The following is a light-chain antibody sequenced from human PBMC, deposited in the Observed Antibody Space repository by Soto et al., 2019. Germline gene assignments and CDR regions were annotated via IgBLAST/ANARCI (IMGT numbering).Light chain of an antibody. CDR3: QQRANWPPTWT. J-gene: IGKJ1*01. CDR2: AAS. V-gene: IGKV3-11*01. Sequence: EIVLTQSPATLSLSPGDRATLSCRTSQSATGFLAWYQHKPGQAPRLLIYAASSRATGIPARFSGSGSGTDFTLTISSLEPEDSAVYYCQQRANWPPTWTFGQGTRVEIK. CDR1: QSATGF.